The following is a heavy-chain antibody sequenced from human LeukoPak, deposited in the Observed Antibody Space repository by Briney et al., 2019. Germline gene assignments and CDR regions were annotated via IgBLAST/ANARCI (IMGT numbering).Heavy chain of an antibody. CDR3: ARGLGYCSGGSCYAVDD. CDR2: INHSGST. CDR1: GGSFSGYY. Sequence: SETLSLTCAVYGGSFSGYYWSWIRQPPGKGLEWIGEINHSGSTNYNPSLKSRVTISVDTSKNQFSLKLSSVTAADTAVYYCARGLGYCSGGSCYAVDDWGQGTLVTVSS. J-gene: IGHJ4*02. V-gene: IGHV4-34*01. D-gene: IGHD2-15*01.